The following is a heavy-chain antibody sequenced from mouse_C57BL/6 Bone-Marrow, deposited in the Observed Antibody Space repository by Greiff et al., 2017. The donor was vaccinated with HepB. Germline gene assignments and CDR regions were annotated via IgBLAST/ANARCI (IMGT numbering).Heavy chain of an antibody. V-gene: IGHV1-64*01. CDR3: ARSLIITTVVADY. J-gene: IGHJ2*01. CDR2: IHPNSGST. Sequence: QVQLQQPGAELVKPGASVKLSCKASGYTFTSYWIHWVKQRPGQGLEWIGMIHPNSGSTNYNEKFKSKATLTVDKSSSTAYMQLSSLTSEDSAVYYCARSLIITTVVADYWGQGTTLTVSS. D-gene: IGHD1-1*01. CDR1: GYTFTSYW.